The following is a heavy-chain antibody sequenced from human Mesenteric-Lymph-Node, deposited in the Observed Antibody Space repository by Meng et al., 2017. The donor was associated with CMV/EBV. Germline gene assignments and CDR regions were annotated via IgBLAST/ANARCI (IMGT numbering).Heavy chain of an antibody. J-gene: IGHJ4*02. Sequence: VSGGSVSSGTYYWSWIRQPPGKGLEWIGYVYFRGSTKYNPSFKSRVTISVDTSKNQFSLRLSSVTAADTAMYYCARGGVATMHPFDYRGQGTLVTVSS. D-gene: IGHD5-12*01. V-gene: IGHV4-61*01. CDR3: ARGGVATMHPFDY. CDR1: GGSVSSGTYY. CDR2: VYFRGST.